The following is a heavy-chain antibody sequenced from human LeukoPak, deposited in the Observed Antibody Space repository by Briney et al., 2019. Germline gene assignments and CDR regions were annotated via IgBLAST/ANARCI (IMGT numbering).Heavy chain of an antibody. CDR3: ARGIVGARDFDY. D-gene: IGHD1-26*01. Sequence: GRSLRLSCAASGFTFSSYWMYWVRQAPGKGLVWVSRINGDGYSTSYADSVKGRFTISSDNAKNTLYLQMNTLRDEDTAVYYCARGIVGARDFDYWGQGTLVTVSS. V-gene: IGHV3-74*01. CDR1: GFTFSSYW. J-gene: IGHJ4*02. CDR2: INGDGYST.